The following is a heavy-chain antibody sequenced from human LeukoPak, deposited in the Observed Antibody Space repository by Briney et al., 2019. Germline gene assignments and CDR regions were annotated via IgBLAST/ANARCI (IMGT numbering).Heavy chain of an antibody. J-gene: IGHJ4*02. CDR2: ISSSGSTK. D-gene: IGHD6-19*01. Sequence: GGSLRLSCAASGFTFSSYEMNWVRQAPGKGLEWVSYISSSGSTKYYADSVKGRFTISRDNAKNSQYLQMNSLRAEDTAVYYCARADSSGRYYKVWGQGTLVTVSS. CDR1: GFTFSSYE. CDR3: ARADSSGRYYKV. V-gene: IGHV3-48*03.